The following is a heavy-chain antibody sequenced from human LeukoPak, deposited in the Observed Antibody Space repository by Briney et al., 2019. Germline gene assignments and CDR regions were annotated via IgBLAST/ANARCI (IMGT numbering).Heavy chain of an antibody. CDR2: IIPVLGTA. V-gene: IGHV1-69*01. CDR1: EGTFNNYA. CDR3: ARDRHCNSTSCLVHDYGDYLGDAFDI. J-gene: IGHJ3*02. D-gene: IGHD2-2*01. Sequence: PVKVSCKASEGTFNNYAITWVRQAPGQGLECMGGIIPVLGTAKYAQEFQDRVTITADESTNTAYMELSSLKSEDTAVYFCARDRHCNSTSCLVHDYGDYLGDAFDIWGQGTMVAVSS.